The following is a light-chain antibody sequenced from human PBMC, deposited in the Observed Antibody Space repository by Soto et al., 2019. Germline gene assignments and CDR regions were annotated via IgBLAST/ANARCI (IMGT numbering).Light chain of an antibody. CDR1: RSFASSY. J-gene: IGKJ2*01. CDR3: HQYGSSPPYT. V-gene: IGKV3-20*01. Sequence: EIVLTQSPGTLSLSPGERATLSCRASRSFASSYLAWYQQKPGQAPRLLIYAASTWATGIPDRFSGSGSVTAFTLTIGKLEPDDFAVYYCHQYGSSPPYTFGKGTKLDI. CDR2: AAS.